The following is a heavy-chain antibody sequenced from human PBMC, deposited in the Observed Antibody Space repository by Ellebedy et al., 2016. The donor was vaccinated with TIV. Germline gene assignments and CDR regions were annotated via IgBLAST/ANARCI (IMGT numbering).Heavy chain of an antibody. CDR2: INRDGSSA. Sequence: GESLKISCAASGFTVRNYWIHWVRQAPGKGLVWLSRINRDGSSANYADSVKGRFSISRDNSKNTLYVQMNSLRAEDTAVYYCARGGRDQWLIDYWGQGTLVTVSS. CDR1: GFTVRNYW. J-gene: IGHJ4*02. V-gene: IGHV3-74*01. CDR3: ARGGRDQWLIDY. D-gene: IGHD6-19*01.